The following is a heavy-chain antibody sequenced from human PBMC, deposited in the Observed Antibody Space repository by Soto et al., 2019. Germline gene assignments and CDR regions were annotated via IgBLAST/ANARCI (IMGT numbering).Heavy chain of an antibody. J-gene: IGHJ4*02. D-gene: IGHD6-19*01. V-gene: IGHV3-15*01. Sequence: PGGSLRLSCAASGFTFSNAWMNWVRQAPGKGLEWVGRIKSKTDGGTTDYAAPVKGRFTISRDDSKNTLYLQLKSLKTGDTAVYYCTTGISSGWYQAYFDYWGQGTLVTVST. CDR1: GFTFSNAW. CDR3: TTGISSGWYQAYFDY. CDR2: IKSKTDGGTT.